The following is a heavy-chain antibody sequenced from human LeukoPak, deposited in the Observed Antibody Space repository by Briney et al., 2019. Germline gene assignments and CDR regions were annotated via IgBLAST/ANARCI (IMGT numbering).Heavy chain of an antibody. V-gene: IGHV3-20*01. Sequence: TGGSLRLSCAASGFTFDDYGMSWVRQAPGKGLEWVSGINWNGGSTGYADSVNGRFTISRDNAKNSLYLQMNSLRAEDTALYHCAREDDYGDYVFDPWGQGTLVTVSS. CDR1: GFTFDDYG. J-gene: IGHJ5*02. CDR2: INWNGGST. CDR3: AREDDYGDYVFDP. D-gene: IGHD4-17*01.